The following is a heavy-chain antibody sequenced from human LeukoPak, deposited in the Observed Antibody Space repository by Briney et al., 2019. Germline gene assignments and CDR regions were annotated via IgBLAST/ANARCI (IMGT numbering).Heavy chain of an antibody. J-gene: IGHJ3*02. V-gene: IGHV1-69*13. D-gene: IGHD1-26*01. CDR2: IIPIFGTA. CDR1: GGTFSSYA. CDR3: ARTAGWELLSAFDI. Sequence: ASVKVSCKASGGTFSSYAISWVRQAPGQGLEWRGGIIPIFGTANYAQKFQGRVTITADESTSTAYMELSSLRSEDTAVYYCARTAGWELLSAFDIWGQGTMVTVSS.